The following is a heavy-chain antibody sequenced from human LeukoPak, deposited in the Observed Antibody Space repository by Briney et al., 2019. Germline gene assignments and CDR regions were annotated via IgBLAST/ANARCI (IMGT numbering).Heavy chain of an antibody. Sequence: SETLSLTCAVYGGSFSGYYWSWIRQPPGKGLEWIGEINHSGSTNYNPSLKSRVTISVDTSKNQFSLKLSSVTAADTAVYYCARGFGDGTVTSRSWFDPWGQGTLVTVSS. CDR2: INHSGST. D-gene: IGHD4-11*01. CDR1: GGSFSGYY. V-gene: IGHV4-34*01. J-gene: IGHJ5*02. CDR3: ARGFGDGTVTSRSWFDP.